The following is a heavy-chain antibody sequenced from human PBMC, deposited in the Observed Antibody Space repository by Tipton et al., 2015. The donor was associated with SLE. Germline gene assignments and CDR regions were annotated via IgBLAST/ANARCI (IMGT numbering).Heavy chain of an antibody. Sequence: TLSLTCTVSGDSISSYYWSWVRQTPGKGLEWIAYIYYGGSTDYNPSLRSRVTTSVDTSKNQFSLNLSSVTAADTAVYYCARPLGYCSSASCYAGTNWFDPWGQGTLVTVSS. CDR3: ARPLGYCSSASCYAGTNWFDP. V-gene: IGHV4-59*01. CDR1: GDSISSYY. CDR2: IYYGGST. J-gene: IGHJ5*02. D-gene: IGHD2-2*01.